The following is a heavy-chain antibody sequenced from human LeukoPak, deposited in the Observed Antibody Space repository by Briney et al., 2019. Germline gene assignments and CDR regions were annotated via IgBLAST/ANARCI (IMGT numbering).Heavy chain of an antibody. CDR2: ISGSGGST. CDR3: AKADSSGYIFDY. V-gene: IGHV3-23*01. CDR1: GFTFSSYA. D-gene: IGHD3-22*01. J-gene: IGHJ4*02. Sequence: GGSLRLSCTACGFTFSSYAMSWVRQAPGKGLEWVSAISGSGGSTYYAESVMGRFTISRDNSKNTLYLQMNSLRAEDTAVYYCAKADSSGYIFDYWGQGTLVTVST.